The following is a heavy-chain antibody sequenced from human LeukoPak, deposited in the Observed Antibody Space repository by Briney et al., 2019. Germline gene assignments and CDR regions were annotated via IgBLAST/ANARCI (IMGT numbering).Heavy chain of an antibody. CDR3: ARDFILLAFRDVFDI. CDR1: GGTFSSYA. J-gene: IGHJ3*02. CDR2: IIPIFGTA. D-gene: IGHD3-10*01. Sequence: SVKVSCKASGGTFSSYAISWVRQAPGQGLEWMGGIIPIFGTANYAQKFQGRVTITADESTSTAYMELSSLRSEDTAVYYCARDFILLAFRDVFDIWGQGTMVTVSS. V-gene: IGHV1-69*13.